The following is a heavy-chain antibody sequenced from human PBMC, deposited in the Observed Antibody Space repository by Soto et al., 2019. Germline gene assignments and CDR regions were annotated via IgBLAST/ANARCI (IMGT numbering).Heavy chain of an antibody. CDR2: INPSGGST. Sequence: GASVKVSCKASGYTFTSYYMHWVRQAPGQGLEWMGIINPSGGSTSYAQEFQGRVTMTRDTSTSTVYMELSSLRSEDTAVYYCARDRATRWADSSGYGTYVGNFDYWGQGTLVTVSS. D-gene: IGHD3-22*01. V-gene: IGHV1-46*01. CDR3: ARDRATRWADSSGYGTYVGNFDY. J-gene: IGHJ4*02. CDR1: GYTFTSYY.